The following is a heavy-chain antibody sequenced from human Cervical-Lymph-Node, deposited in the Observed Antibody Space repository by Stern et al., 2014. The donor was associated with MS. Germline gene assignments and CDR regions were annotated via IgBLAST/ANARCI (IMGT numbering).Heavy chain of an antibody. V-gene: IGHV1-2*02. CDR2: INPNNGDT. CDR3: ARDRASAWYALDF. D-gene: IGHD6-19*01. J-gene: IGHJ4*02. CDR1: GYIFTAYY. Sequence: QMQLVQSDAEVTKPGASVKVSCRPSGYIFTAYYIHWVRQAPGQGLEWMGWINPNNGDTNYAQNFQGRVTMTRDTSLKTVYMEFSKLRSDDTALYFCARDRASAWYALDFWGQGTLVTVSS.